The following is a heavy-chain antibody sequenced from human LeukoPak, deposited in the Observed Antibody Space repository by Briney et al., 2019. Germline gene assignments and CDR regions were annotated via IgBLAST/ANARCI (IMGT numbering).Heavy chain of an antibody. Sequence: ASVKVSCKASGYTFTSYDINWVRQATGQGLEWMGWMNPNSANTGYSQKFQGRVTFTRDTSISTAYMELSSLRSEDTAVYFCARATVAAGYCTTTRCYKPFDIWGQGTMVTVSS. V-gene: IGHV1-8*03. J-gene: IGHJ3*02. CDR2: MNPNSANT. CDR1: GYTFTSYD. D-gene: IGHD2-2*02. CDR3: ARATVAAGYCTTTRCYKPFDI.